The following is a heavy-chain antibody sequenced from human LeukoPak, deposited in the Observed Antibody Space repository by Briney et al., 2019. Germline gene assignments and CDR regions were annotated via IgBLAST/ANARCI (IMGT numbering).Heavy chain of an antibody. Sequence: HPGGSLRLSCAVSGFALNDYGMHWVRQAPGKGLEWVSVIWYEGSSENYVDAVRGRFTISRDTSKNTLYLQMDNLRVDDTAVYYCARDMWGVHGYDYGYNFDSWGQGTLVIVSS. J-gene: IGHJ4*02. CDR2: IWYEGSSE. V-gene: IGHV3-33*01. CDR3: ARDMWGVHGYDYGYNFDS. CDR1: GFALNDYG. D-gene: IGHD3-10*01.